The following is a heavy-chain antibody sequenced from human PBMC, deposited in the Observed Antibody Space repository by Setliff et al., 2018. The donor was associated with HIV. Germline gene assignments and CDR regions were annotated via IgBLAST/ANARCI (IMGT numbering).Heavy chain of an antibody. J-gene: IGHJ4*02. Sequence: GGSLRLSCAASGFTFSRYEMNWVRQAPGKGLEWLSYISRSGDTIYYADSVKGRFTISRDNAKNSLYLQMNSLRAEDTALYYCARDRQYYFDSSGYSLADYWGQGTLVTV. CDR1: GFTFSRYE. CDR2: ISRSGDTI. V-gene: IGHV3-48*03. CDR3: ARDRQYYFDSSGYSLADY. D-gene: IGHD3-22*01.